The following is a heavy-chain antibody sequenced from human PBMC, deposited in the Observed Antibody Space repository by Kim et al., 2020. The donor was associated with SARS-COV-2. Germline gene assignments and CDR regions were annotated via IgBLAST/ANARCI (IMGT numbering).Heavy chain of an antibody. Sequence: GGSLRLSCAASGFTFSSYSMNWVRQAPGKGLEWVSSISSSSSYIYYADSAKGRFTISRDNAKNSLYLQMNSLRAEDTAVYYCAREMYDILTGYYNTKYYFDYWGQGTLVTVSS. CDR3: AREMYDILTGYYNTKYYFDY. CDR2: ISSSSSYI. J-gene: IGHJ4*02. V-gene: IGHV3-21*01. D-gene: IGHD3-9*01. CDR1: GFTFSSYS.